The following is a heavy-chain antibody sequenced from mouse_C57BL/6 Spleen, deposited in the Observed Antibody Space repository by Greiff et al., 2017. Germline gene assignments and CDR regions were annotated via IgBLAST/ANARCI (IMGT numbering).Heavy chain of an antibody. CDR2: INPNNGGT. CDR1: GYTFTDYN. V-gene: IGHV1-18*01. Sequence: LVEPGASVKIPCKASGYTFTDYNMDWVKQSHGKSLEWIGDINPNNGGTIYNQKFKGKATLTVDKSSSTAYMELRSLTSEDTAVYYCARSYGSSYPFAYWGQGTLVTVSA. CDR3: ARSYGSSYPFAY. J-gene: IGHJ3*01. D-gene: IGHD1-1*01.